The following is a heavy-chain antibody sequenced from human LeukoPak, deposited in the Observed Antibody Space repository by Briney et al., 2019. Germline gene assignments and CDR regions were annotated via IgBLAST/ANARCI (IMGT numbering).Heavy chain of an antibody. CDR2: IYYSGST. V-gene: IGHV4-39*01. CDR3: ARHHGDYGLPNCYMDV. Sequence: SETPSLTCTVSGGSFTSSSYYWGWIRPPQGKGREWIGSIYYSGSTYYNPSLKSRVTMSIDTSKNKFSLKLSSVTAADTAVYYCARHHGDYGLPNCYMDVWGKGTTVTVSS. J-gene: IGHJ6*03. CDR1: GGSFTSSSYY. D-gene: IGHD4-17*01.